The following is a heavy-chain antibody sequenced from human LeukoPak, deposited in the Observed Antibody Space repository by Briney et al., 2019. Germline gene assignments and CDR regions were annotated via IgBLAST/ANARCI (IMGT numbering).Heavy chain of an antibody. CDR3: AKSSNYYDSGGYYKPPTYFDY. J-gene: IGHJ4*02. V-gene: IGHV3-9*01. CDR2: ISWNSGSI. Sequence: GGSLRLSCAASGFTFDDYAMHWVRQAPGKGLEWVSGISWNSGSIGYADSVKGRFTISRDNAKNSLYLQMNSLRAEDTALYYCAKSSNYYDSGGYYKPPTYFDYWGQGTLVTVSS. D-gene: IGHD3-22*01. CDR1: GFTFDDYA.